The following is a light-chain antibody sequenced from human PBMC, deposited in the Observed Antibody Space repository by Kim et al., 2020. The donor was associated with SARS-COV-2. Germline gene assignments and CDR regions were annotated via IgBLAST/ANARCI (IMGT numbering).Light chain of an antibody. CDR1: SSNIGNNY. CDR3: GTWDSSLSAGV. Sequence: GQKVTISCSATSSNIGNNYVSWYQQLPGTAPNLPIYANNKRPSGIPDRFSGSKSGTSATLGITGLQTGDKADYYCGTWDSSLSAGVFGGGTQLTVL. J-gene: IGLJ2*01. V-gene: IGLV1-51*01. CDR2: ANN.